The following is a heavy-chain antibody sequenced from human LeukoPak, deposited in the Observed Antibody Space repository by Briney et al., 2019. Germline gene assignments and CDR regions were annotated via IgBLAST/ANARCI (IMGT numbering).Heavy chain of an antibody. CDR2: ISYDGSNK. D-gene: IGHD3-10*01. Sequence: GGSLRLSCAASGFTFSSYGMHWVRQAPGKGLEWVAVISYDGSNKYYADSVKGRFTISRDNSKNTLYLQMNSLRAEDTAVYYCAREIMVRGVITHHYYYYGMDVWGQGTTVTVSS. CDR3: AREIMVRGVITHHYYYYGMDV. V-gene: IGHV3-30*03. J-gene: IGHJ6*02. CDR1: GFTFSSYG.